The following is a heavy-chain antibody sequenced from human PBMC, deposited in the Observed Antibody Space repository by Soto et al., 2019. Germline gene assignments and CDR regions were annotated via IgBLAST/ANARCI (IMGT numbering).Heavy chain of an antibody. CDR3: ARMVFGSGGWYGP. V-gene: IGHV1-3*01. D-gene: IGHD3-10*01. Sequence: QVQLVQSGAEVKKPGASVKVSCKASGYTFTNYAIHWVRQAPGLGLEWMGWINGGKGNTEYSQKFQDRVTITRDTSASTAYMELTSMRFEDTAVYFCARMVFGSGGWYGPWGQGALVSVSS. CDR2: INGGKGNT. J-gene: IGHJ5*02. CDR1: GYTFTNYA.